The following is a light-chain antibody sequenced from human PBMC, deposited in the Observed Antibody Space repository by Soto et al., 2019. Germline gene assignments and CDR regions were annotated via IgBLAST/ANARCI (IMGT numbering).Light chain of an antibody. J-gene: IGKJ1*01. CDR3: VQATHFPWT. V-gene: IGKV2-24*01. CDR1: ESLLHRNGNTY. CDR2: HVS. Sequence: EIVLTQAPLSSPVTLGQPASISCTSRESLLHRNGNTYLSWLHQRPGQPPRLLIYHVSSRFSGIPDRFSGSGGGRHFTLRISRVEAEDVGVYYCVQATHFPWTFGQGTRVEV.